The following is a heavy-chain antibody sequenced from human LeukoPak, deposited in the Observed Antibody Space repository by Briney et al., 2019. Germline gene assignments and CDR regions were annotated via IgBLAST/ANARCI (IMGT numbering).Heavy chain of an antibody. CDR1: GGSISSYY. D-gene: IGHD2-8*01. CDR2: IYYSGST. Sequence: SETLSLTSTVSGGSISSYYWSWIRQPPGKGLEWIGYIYYSGSTNYNPSLKSRVTISVDTSKNQFSLKLSSVTAADTAVYYCARAIGCTNGVCYSAFGYWGQGTLVTVSS. J-gene: IGHJ4*02. CDR3: ARAIGCTNGVCYSAFGY. V-gene: IGHV4-59*01.